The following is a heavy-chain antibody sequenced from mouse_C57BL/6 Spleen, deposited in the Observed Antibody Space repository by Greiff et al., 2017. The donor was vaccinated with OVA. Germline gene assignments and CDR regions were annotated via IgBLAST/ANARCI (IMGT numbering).Heavy chain of an antibody. CDR2: IHPNSGST. J-gene: IGHJ2*01. D-gene: IGHD1-1*01. CDR3: ARTTVVALYFDY. Sequence: QVQLQQPGAELVKPGASVKLSCKASGYTFTSYWMHWVKQRPGQGLEWIGMIHPNSGSTNYNEKFKSKATLTVDKSSSTAYMQRSSLTSEDSAVYYCARTTVVALYFDYWGQGTTLTVSS. CDR1: GYTFTSYW. V-gene: IGHV1-64*01.